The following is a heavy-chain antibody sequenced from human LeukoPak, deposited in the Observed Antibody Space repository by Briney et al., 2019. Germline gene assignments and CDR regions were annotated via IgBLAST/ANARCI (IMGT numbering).Heavy chain of an antibody. J-gene: IGHJ3*02. CDR1: GGSISSSSYY. CDR3: ARDIDYYDSSGSGI. V-gene: IGHV4-39*07. CDR2: INHSGST. D-gene: IGHD3-22*01. Sequence: SETLSLTCTVSGGSISSSSYYWGWIRQPPGKGLEWIGEINHSGSTNYNPSLKSRVTISVDTSKNQFSLKLSSVTAADTAVYYCARDIDYYDSSGSGIWGQGTMVTVSS.